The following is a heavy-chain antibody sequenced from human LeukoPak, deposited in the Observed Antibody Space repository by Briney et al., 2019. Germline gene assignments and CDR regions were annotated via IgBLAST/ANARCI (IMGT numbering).Heavy chain of an antibody. CDR1: GVSTSSYY. D-gene: IGHD3-10*01. CDR2: ISYSGGT. V-gene: IGHV4-59*01. CDR3: VRGERLGGDY. J-gene: IGHJ4*01. Sequence: SETLSLTCSVSGVSTSSYYWSWIRQSPGKGLEWIGYISYSGGTNDNPSLKSRVTISLDTSKNQFSLQLSSVTAADTAVYYCVRGERLGGDYWGHGTLVTVSS.